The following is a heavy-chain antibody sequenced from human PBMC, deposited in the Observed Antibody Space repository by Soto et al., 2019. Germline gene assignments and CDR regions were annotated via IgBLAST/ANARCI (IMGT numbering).Heavy chain of an antibody. D-gene: IGHD5-18*01. V-gene: IGHV3-23*01. CDR3: AKDFNDPGWIQRWCYFDY. CDR1: GFTFSSYA. Sequence: RLSSAASGFTFSSYAMCWVRQAPGTGLEWVSAMSGSGGSTYYADSVKGRFTISRDKSKNTLNLQMNSLRAEDTAVYYCAKDFNDPGWIQRWCYFDYWGQGTLVTVSS. J-gene: IGHJ4*02. CDR2: MSGSGGST.